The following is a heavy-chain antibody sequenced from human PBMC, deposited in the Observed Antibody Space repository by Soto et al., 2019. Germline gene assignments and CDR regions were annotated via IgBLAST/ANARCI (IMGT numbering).Heavy chain of an antibody. CDR2: IIPIFGTA. J-gene: IGHJ4*02. D-gene: IGHD3-22*01. CDR3: ARSAITMIVVVDSNPFDY. V-gene: IGHV1-69*06. CDR1: GGTFSSYA. Sequence: QVQLVQSGAEVKKPGSSVKVSCKASGGTFSSYAISWVRQAPGQGLEWMGGIIPIFGTANYAQKFQGRVTITADKSTSTAYIELSSLRSEDTAVYYCARSAITMIVVVDSNPFDYWGQGTLVTVSS.